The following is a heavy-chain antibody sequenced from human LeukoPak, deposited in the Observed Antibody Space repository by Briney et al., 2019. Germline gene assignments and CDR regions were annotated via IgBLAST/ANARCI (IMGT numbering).Heavy chain of an antibody. CDR1: GFPFSDYS. Sequence: PGGSLRLSCAASGFPFSDYSRTWVRRAPGRGLEGTAYIKQGGRDKFYVASVRGRFIFSRNNTKHSLYLQIYSLSVEETAVYYCARGYGWNCHSTSCAGAFDAWGQGTMVTVSS. D-gene: IGHD2-2*01. CDR3: ARGYGWNCHSTSCAGAFDA. J-gene: IGHJ3*01. CDR2: IKQGGRDK. V-gene: IGHV3-7*01.